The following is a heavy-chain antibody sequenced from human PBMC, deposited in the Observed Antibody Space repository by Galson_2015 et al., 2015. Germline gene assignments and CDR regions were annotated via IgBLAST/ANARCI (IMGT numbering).Heavy chain of an antibody. V-gene: IGHV3-7*01. CDR2: INQGGGEK. D-gene: IGHD3-10*01. Sequence: SLRLSCAASGFTFSNYWMTWVRQAPGKGLEWVANINQGGGEKYYVDSVKGRFTISRDNAKNSLYLQMNSLRAGDTAVYYCARDERVSTWFRGETEYSYHMDVWGKGTTVIVSS. CDR3: ARDERVSTWFRGETEYSYHMDV. J-gene: IGHJ6*03. CDR1: GFTFSNYW.